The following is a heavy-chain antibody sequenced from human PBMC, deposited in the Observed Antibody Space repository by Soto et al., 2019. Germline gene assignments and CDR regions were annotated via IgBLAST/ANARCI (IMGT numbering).Heavy chain of an antibody. V-gene: IGHV4-59*12. CDR2: IYYSGST. Sequence: SENLSLTCTVSGGSISRYFWNWIRQPPGKGLEWIAYIYYSGSTSYNPSLKSRVTISVDTSKNQFSLKLTSVTAADTAVYYCARDKITGLFDYWGQGTLVTVSS. D-gene: IGHD2-8*02. CDR3: ARDKITGLFDY. CDR1: GGSISRYF. J-gene: IGHJ4*02.